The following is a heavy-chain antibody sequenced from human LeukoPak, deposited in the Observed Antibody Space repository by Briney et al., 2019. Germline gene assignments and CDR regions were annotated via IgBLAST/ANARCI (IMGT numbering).Heavy chain of an antibody. CDR3: ARYISGDAFDI. CDR2: MNPYKGDT. Sequence: ASVKVSWKASGYTLTIYDIVWVRQATGQGPEWMGWMNPYKGDTAYGPKFQGRLSFTRDISIGTAYMELSSLRSEDTAVYYCARYISGDAFDIWGQGTMVTVSS. D-gene: IGHD1-26*01. V-gene: IGHV1-8*01. J-gene: IGHJ3*02. CDR1: GYTLTIYD.